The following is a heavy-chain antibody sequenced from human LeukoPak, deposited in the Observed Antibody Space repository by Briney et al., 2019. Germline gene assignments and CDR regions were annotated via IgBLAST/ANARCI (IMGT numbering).Heavy chain of an antibody. Sequence: ASVKVSCKASGYTFTSYGISWARQAPGQGLEWMGWISAYNGNTNYAQKLQGRVTMTTDKSTSTAYMELSSLRSEDTAVYYCARGPDCSGGSCYPFDYWGQGTLVTVSS. CDR2: ISAYNGNT. J-gene: IGHJ4*02. CDR1: GYTFTSYG. CDR3: ARGPDCSGGSCYPFDY. D-gene: IGHD2-15*01. V-gene: IGHV1-18*01.